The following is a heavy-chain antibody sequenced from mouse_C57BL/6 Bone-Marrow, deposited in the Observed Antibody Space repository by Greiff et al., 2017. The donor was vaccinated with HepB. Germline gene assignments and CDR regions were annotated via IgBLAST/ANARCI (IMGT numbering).Heavy chain of an antibody. CDR3: ARKRSLYGTGAMDY. J-gene: IGHJ4*01. V-gene: IGHV1-19*01. D-gene: IGHD2-10*02. Sequence: EVQLQQSGPVLVKPGASVKMSCKASGYTFTDYYMNWVKQSHGKSLEWIGVINPYNGGTSYNQKFKGKATLTVDKSSSTAYMELNSLTSEDSAVYYCARKRSLYGTGAMDYWGQGTSVTVSS. CDR1: GYTFTDYY. CDR2: INPYNGGT.